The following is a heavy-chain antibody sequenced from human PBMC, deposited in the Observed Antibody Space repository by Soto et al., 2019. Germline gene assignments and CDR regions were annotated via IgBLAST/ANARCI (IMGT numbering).Heavy chain of an antibody. J-gene: IGHJ4*02. D-gene: IGHD6-13*01. Sequence: EVQLVESGGGLVKPGGSLRLSCADSGFTFSNAWMTWVRQAPGKGLEWIGRIKSKTDGEKTEYAAPVKGRFTISRDDSTNTLYLQMSSLKTEDTAVYYCTRGAPSGTFYDYWGQGTLVTVSS. CDR3: TRGAPSGTFYDY. CDR2: IKSKTDGEKT. CDR1: GFTFSNAW. V-gene: IGHV3-15*01.